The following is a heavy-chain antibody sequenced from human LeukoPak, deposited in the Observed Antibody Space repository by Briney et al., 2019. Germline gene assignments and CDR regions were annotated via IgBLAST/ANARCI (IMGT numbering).Heavy chain of an antibody. Sequence: PGGSLRLSCSASGFTFSSYAMHWVRQAPGKGLEYVSAISSNGGSTYYADSVKGRFTISRDNSKNTLYLQMSSLRAEDTAVHYCVKDDGYSYGYYFQHWGQGTLVTVSS. CDR1: GFTFSSYA. D-gene: IGHD5-18*01. CDR3: VKDDGYSYGYYFQH. J-gene: IGHJ1*01. V-gene: IGHV3-64D*06. CDR2: ISSNGGST.